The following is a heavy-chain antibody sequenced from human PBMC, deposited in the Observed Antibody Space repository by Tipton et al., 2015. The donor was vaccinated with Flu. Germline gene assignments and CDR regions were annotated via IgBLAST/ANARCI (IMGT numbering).Heavy chain of an antibody. J-gene: IGHJ4*02. CDR1: GGSISSYY. CDR3: AGTLTNYYDSSGYLY. D-gene: IGHD3-22*01. CDR2: IYYSGST. V-gene: IGHV4-59*08. Sequence: TLSLTCTVSGGSISSYYWSWIRQPPGKGLEWIGYIYYSGSTNYNPSLKSRVTISVDTSKNQFSLKLSSVTAADTAVYYCAGTLTNYYDSSGYLYWGQGTLVTVSS.